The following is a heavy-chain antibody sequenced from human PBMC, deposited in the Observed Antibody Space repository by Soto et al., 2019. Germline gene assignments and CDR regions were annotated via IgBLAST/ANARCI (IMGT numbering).Heavy chain of an antibody. CDR3: ARVGSSCHSGGCYYYYGLGV. CDR2: IYYSGST. J-gene: IGHJ6*02. V-gene: IGHV4-61*01. D-gene: IGHD1-26*01. CDR1: GDSVGNGPYY. Sequence: QVRLQESGPGLVKPSGTLSLSCLVSGDSVGNGPYYWSWIRQSPGEGLEWIAYIYYSGSTNVNPSLESRVNISIDMSKNQFFPELRSVTAADAAVYFCARVGSSCHSGGCYYYYGLGVWGQGTTVAISS.